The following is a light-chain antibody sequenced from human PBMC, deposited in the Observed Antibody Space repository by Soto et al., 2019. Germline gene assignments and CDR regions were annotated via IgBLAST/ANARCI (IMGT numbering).Light chain of an antibody. V-gene: IGKV1-33*01. J-gene: IGKJ4*01. CDR2: DVS. CDR3: QQYANLPLI. Sequence: DIRMTQSPSSLSASVGDRVTITCQASQDISNYLNWYQQKPGKAPNLLIYDVSKLETGVPSRFSGSGSGRVFTFTISSLQPEDIATYYCQQYANLPLIFGGGTKVEIK. CDR1: QDISNY.